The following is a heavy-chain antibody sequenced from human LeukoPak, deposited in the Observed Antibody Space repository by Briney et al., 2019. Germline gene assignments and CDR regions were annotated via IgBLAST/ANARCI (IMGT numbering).Heavy chain of an antibody. J-gene: IGHJ4*02. CDR2: INPNSGGT. D-gene: IGHD2-21*02. V-gene: IGHV1-2*02. CDR1: GYTFTGYY. CDR3: ARVGDIVVVTASFDY. Sequence: ASVKASCTASGYTFTGYYMHWVRQAPGQGLEWMGWINPNSGGTNYAQKFQGRVTMTRDTSISTAYMELSRLRSDDTAVYYCARVGDIVVVTASFDYWGQGTLVTVSS.